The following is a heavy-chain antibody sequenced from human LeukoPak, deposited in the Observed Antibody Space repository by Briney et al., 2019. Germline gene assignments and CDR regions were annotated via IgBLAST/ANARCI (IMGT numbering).Heavy chain of an antibody. J-gene: IGHJ4*02. V-gene: IGHV4-59*12. D-gene: IGHD3-22*01. Sequence: PAETLSLTCTVSGGSISRYYWGWVRQPPGKGLEWVGYIYYSGSNNYNPSLKSRVTISVDTSKNQFSLKLNSVTAADTAVYYCARDRATYYYDIGRGNFDYWGQGTLVTVSS. CDR2: IYYSGSN. CDR3: ARDRATYYYDIGRGNFDY. CDR1: GGSISRYY.